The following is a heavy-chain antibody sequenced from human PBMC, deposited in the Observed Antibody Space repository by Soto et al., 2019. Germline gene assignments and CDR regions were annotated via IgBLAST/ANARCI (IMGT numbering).Heavy chain of an antibody. D-gene: IGHD3-10*01. CDR2: IRPYNGDT. CDR3: VRDLDGSGSYYTDY. V-gene: IGHV1-18*01. J-gene: IGHJ4*02. Sequence: ASVKVSCKASGYMFSSYGINWVRQAPGQGLEWMGWIRPYNGDTKYAQNLRGRVTMTTDTSTSTAYMEMRSLRSDDTAVYYCVRDLDGSGSYYTDYWGPGTLVTVSS. CDR1: GYMFSSYG.